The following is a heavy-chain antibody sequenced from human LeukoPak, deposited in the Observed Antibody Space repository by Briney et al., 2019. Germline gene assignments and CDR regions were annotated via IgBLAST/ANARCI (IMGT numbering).Heavy chain of an antibody. CDR3: ARVYGDYGDY. D-gene: IGHD4-17*01. CDR1: GFTFSTYG. J-gene: IGHJ4*02. V-gene: IGHV3-30*03. Sequence: GGSLRLSCAASGFTFSTYGMHWVRQAPGKGLEWVAVISYDGSNKYYADSVKGRLIISRDNSKNALYLQMNSLRAEDTAMYYCARVYGDYGDYWGQGTLVTVSS. CDR2: ISYDGSNK.